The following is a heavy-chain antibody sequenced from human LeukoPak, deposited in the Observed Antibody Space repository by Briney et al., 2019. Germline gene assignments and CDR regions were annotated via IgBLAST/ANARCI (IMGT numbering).Heavy chain of an antibody. J-gene: IGHJ4*02. Sequence: PGGSLRLSCAASGFTFDDYAMHWVRQAPGKGLEWVSGISWNSGSIGYADSVKGRFTISRDNAKNSLYLQMNSLRAEDTALYYCAKDISAEVIPSDFWSGYLNYWGQGTLVTVSS. CDR2: ISWNSGSI. D-gene: IGHD3-3*01. CDR1: GFTFDDYA. CDR3: AKDISAEVIPSDFWSGYLNY. V-gene: IGHV3-9*01.